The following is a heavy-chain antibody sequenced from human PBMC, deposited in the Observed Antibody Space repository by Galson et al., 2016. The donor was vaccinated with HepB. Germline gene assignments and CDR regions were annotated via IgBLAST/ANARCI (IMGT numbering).Heavy chain of an antibody. CDR2: IFYSGHT. D-gene: IGHD3-9*01. J-gene: IGHJ6*04. CDR3: ARLGMVLRYFDWTPTHMDV. Sequence: GWIRQPPGKGLEWIASIFYSGHTYHNPSLTSRLTISVATSKNQFSLRLSSVTAADTAVYYCARLGMVLRYFDWTPTHMDVWGKGTTVTVSS. V-gene: IGHV4-39*01.